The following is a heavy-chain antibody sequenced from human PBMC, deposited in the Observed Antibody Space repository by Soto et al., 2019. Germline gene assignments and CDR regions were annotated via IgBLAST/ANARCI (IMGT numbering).Heavy chain of an antibody. V-gene: IGHV4-30-4*01. J-gene: IGHJ4*02. Sequence: SETLSLTCTVSGGSISSGDYYWSWIRQPPGKGLEWIGYIYYSGSTYYNPSLKSRVTISVDTSKNQFSLKLSSVTAADTAVYYCAREKPYSGNHRFVYWGQGTLVTVSS. D-gene: IGHD1-26*01. CDR1: GGSISSGDYY. CDR3: AREKPYSGNHRFVY. CDR2: IYYSGST.